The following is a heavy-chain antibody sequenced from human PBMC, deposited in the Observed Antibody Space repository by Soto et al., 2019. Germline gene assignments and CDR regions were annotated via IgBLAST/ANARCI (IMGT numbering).Heavy chain of an antibody. J-gene: IGHJ5*02. D-gene: IGHD7-27*01. Sequence: QVQLQESGPGLVKPSETLSLTCTVSGGSISSYYWSWIRQPPGKGLEWIGYIYYSGSTNYNPSLKSRVTISVDTSKNQFALKLSSVTAADTAVYYCARQRQLGREGRFDPWGQGTLVTVSS. CDR2: IYYSGST. CDR1: GGSISSYY. V-gene: IGHV4-59*08. CDR3: ARQRQLGREGRFDP.